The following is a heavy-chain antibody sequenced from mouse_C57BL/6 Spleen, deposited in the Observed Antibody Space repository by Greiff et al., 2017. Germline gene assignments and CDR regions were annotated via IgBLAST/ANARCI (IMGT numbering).Heavy chain of an antibody. CDR2: INPSTGGT. CDR3: ARYPSYDYDDPFDY. D-gene: IGHD2-4*01. Sequence: EVQLQQSGPELVKPGASVKISCKASGYSFTGYYMNWVKQSPEKSLEWIGEINPSTGGTTYNQKFKAKATLTVDKSSSTAYMQLKSLTSEDSAVYYCARYPSYDYDDPFDYWGQGTTLTVSS. J-gene: IGHJ2*01. CDR1: GYSFTGYY. V-gene: IGHV1-42*01.